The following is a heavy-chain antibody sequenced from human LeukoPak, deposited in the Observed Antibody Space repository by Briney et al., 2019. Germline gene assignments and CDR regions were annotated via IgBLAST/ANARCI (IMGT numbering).Heavy chain of an antibody. D-gene: IGHD2-2*01. CDR2: ISSNGGST. Sequence: GGSLRLSCAASGFTFSSYAMHWVRQAPGKGLEYVSAISSNGGSTYYANSVKGRFTISRDNSKNTLYLQMGSLRAEDMAVYYCARSWSRLVPAPTDYWGQGTLVTVSS. J-gene: IGHJ4*02. CDR3: ARSWSRLVPAPTDY. CDR1: GFTFSSYA. V-gene: IGHV3-64*01.